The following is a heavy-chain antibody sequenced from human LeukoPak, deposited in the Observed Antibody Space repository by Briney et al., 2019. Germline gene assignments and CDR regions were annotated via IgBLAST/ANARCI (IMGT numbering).Heavy chain of an antibody. J-gene: IGHJ6*02. CDR1: GGSFRGYY. V-gene: IGHV4-34*01. CDR3: ARFGPGYCSGGSCYSDGMDV. D-gene: IGHD2-15*01. Sequence: PSETLSLTCAVYGGSFRGYYWSWIRQPPGKGLEWIGEINHSGSTNYNPSLKSRVTISVDTSKNQFSLKLSSVTAADTAVYYCARFGPGYCSGGSCYSDGMDVWGQGTTVTVSS. CDR2: INHSGST.